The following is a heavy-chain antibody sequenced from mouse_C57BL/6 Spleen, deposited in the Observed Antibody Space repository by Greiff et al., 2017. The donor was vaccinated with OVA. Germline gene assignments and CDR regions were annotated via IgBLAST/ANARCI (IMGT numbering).Heavy chain of an antibody. CDR1: GFTFSSYG. Sequence: EVKLVESGGDLVKPGGSLKLSCAASGFTFSSYGMSWVRQTPDKRLEWVATISSGGSYTYYPDSVKGRVTISRDNAKNTLYLQMSSQKSEDTAMYYCARGEVPNWPFDYWGQGTTLTVSS. J-gene: IGHJ2*01. CDR2: ISSGGSYT. V-gene: IGHV5-6*01. CDR3: ARGEVPNWPFDY. D-gene: IGHD4-1*01.